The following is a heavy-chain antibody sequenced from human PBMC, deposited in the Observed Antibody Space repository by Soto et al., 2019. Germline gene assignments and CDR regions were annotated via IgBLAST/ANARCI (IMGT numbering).Heavy chain of an antibody. V-gene: IGHV1-18*01. J-gene: IGHJ5*02. CDR1: GYTFTSYG. CDR2: ISAYNGNT. D-gene: IGHD3-3*01. CDR3: ARDQDFWSGMGWFDP. Sequence: ASVKVSCNASGYTFTSYGISWVRQAPGQGLEWMGWISAYNGNTNYAQKLQGRVTMTTDTSTSTAYMELRSLRSDDTAVYYCARDQDFWSGMGWFDPWGQGSLVTVSS.